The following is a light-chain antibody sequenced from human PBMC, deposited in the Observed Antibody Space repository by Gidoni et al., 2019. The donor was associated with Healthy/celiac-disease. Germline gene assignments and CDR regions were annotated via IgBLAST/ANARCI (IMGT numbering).Light chain of an antibody. CDR1: QSVSSN. V-gene: IGKV3-15*01. CDR3: QQYNNWLRTWT. CDR2: CAS. J-gene: IGKJ1*01. Sequence: EIVMTQSPATLSVSPGERATLSCRASQSVSSNLAWYQQKPGQAPRLLIYCASTRATGIPARFSGSGSGTEFTLTISSLQSEDFAVYYCQQYNNWLRTWTFXXXTKVEIK.